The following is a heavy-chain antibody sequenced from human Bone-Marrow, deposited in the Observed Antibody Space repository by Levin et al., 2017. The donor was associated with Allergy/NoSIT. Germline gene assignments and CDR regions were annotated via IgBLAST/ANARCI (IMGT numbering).Heavy chain of an antibody. Sequence: PGGSLRLSCAASGFTFSNYGMHWVRQAPGKGLEWVAVIWYDGRNKYYAGSVKGRFTISRDYSKNTLYLQMNSLRAEDTAVYYCAGDGGSTSMAADGFDIWGQGTLVTVSS. CDR3: AGDGGSTSMAADGFDI. D-gene: IGHD5-18*01. CDR2: IWYDGRNK. CDR1: GFTFSNYG. J-gene: IGHJ3*02. V-gene: IGHV3-33*01.